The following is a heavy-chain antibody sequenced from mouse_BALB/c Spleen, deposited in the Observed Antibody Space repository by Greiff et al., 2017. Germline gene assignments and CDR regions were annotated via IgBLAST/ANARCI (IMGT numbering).Heavy chain of an antibody. CDR1: GFTFNTYA. D-gene: IGHD1-1*01. CDR2: IRSKSNNYAT. Sequence: EVQVVESGGGLVQPKGSLKLSCAASGFTFNTYAMNWVRQAPGKGLEWVARIRSKSNNYATYYADSVKDRFTISRDDSQSMLYLQMNNLKTEDTAMYYCVRHATAYWGQGTLVTVSA. CDR3: VRHATAY. J-gene: IGHJ3*01. V-gene: IGHV10-1*02.